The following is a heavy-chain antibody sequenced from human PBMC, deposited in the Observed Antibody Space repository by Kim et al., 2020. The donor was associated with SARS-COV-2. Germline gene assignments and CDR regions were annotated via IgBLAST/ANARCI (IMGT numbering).Heavy chain of an antibody. V-gene: IGHV1-69*01. Sequence: QKLQGRVTITADESTSTAYMELSSLRSEDTAVYYCAGERVLDSSPSFDYWGQGTLVTVSS. CDR3: AGERVLDSSPSFDY. D-gene: IGHD6-13*01. J-gene: IGHJ4*02.